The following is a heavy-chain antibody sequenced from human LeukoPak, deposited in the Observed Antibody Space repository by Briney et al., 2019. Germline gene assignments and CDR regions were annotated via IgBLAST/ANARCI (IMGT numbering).Heavy chain of an antibody. D-gene: IGHD4-17*01. J-gene: IGHJ3*01. CDR3: GKDPNGDYVGAFDF. Sequence: GGSLRLSCAASGFTFSDYALIWVRQAPGKGLEWISAIRGTGGTTYYADSVKGRCTISRDNSRNTVYLQMNSPRAEDTALYFCGKDPNGDYVGAFDFWGPGTMVTVSS. CDR1: GFTFSDYA. CDR2: IRGTGGTT. V-gene: IGHV3-23*01.